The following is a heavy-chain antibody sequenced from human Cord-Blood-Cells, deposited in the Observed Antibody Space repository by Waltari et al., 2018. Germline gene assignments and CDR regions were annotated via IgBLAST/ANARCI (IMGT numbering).Heavy chain of an antibody. V-gene: IGHV1-18*01. CDR1: GYTFTSYG. CDR3: ARELGDILTGYYDY. D-gene: IGHD3-9*01. J-gene: IGHJ4*01. Sequence: QVQLVQSGAEVKKPGASVKVSCKASGYTFTSYGISWVRQAPGQGLEWMGWISAYNGNTNYAQKLQGRVTMTTETSTSTAYRELGSVRSEDTAVYYCARELGDILTGYYDYWGQGTLVTVSS. CDR2: ISAYNGNT.